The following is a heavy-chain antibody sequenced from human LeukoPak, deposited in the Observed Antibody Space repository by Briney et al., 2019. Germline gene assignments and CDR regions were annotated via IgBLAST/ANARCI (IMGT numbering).Heavy chain of an antibody. CDR1: GLTVSSNY. CDR3: AGMTTVTYYFDY. V-gene: IGHV3-53*01. Sequence: PGGSLRLSCAASGLTVSSNYMSWVRQAPGKGLEWVSVIYSGGSTYYADSVKGRFTISRDNSKNTLYLQMNSLRAEDTAVYYCAGMTTVTYYFDYWGQGTLVTVSS. CDR2: IYSGGST. J-gene: IGHJ4*02. D-gene: IGHD4-17*01.